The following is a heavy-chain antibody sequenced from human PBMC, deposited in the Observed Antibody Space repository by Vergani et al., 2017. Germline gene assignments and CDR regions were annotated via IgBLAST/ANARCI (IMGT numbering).Heavy chain of an antibody. J-gene: IGHJ6*02. Sequence: QVQLQESGPGLVKPSETLTLTCDVSDSSILTNPYWGWFRQSPGKGLEWIGCIHHSGDTHYNSSLKGRVSISIVSSSKFSLSLTSVNAADTAIYYCARHRGSGGFFPSSYFYGKDVWGHGTTVTVSS. CDR3: ARHRGSGGFFPSSYFYGKDV. CDR2: IHHSGDT. V-gene: IGHV4-38-2*01. D-gene: IGHD3-10*01. CDR1: DSSILTNPY.